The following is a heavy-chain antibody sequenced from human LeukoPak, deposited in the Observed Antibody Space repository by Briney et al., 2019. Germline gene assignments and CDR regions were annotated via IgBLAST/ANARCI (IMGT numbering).Heavy chain of an antibody. Sequence: GGSLRLSCAASGFTFSSYGMHWVRQAPGKGLEWVAVISYDGSNKYYADSVKGRFTISRDNSKNTLYLQTNSLRAEDTAVYYCAKDLGYYDSSGYPDYWGQGTLVTVSS. J-gene: IGHJ4*02. V-gene: IGHV3-30*18. CDR2: ISYDGSNK. CDR3: AKDLGYYDSSGYPDY. CDR1: GFTFSSYG. D-gene: IGHD3-22*01.